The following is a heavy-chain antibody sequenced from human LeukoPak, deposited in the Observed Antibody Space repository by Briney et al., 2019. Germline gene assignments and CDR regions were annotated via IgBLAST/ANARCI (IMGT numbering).Heavy chain of an antibody. CDR2: IRSKAYGGTT. CDR3: TRRSRQLVLPDY. D-gene: IGHD6-13*01. Sequence: GGSLRLSCTASGFTFGDYAMSWVRQAPGKGLEWVGFIRSKAYGGTTEYAASVKGRFTISRDDSKSIAYLQMNSLKTEDTAVYYCTRRSRQLVLPDYWGQGTLVSVSS. J-gene: IGHJ4*02. V-gene: IGHV3-49*04. CDR1: GFTFGDYA.